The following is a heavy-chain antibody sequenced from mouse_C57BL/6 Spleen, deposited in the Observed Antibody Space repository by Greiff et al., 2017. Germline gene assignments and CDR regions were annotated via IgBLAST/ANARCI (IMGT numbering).Heavy chain of an antibody. V-gene: IGHV1-78*01. Sequence: VHLVESDAELVKPGASVKISCKVSGYTFTDHTIHWMKQRPEQGLEWIGYIYPRDGSTKYNEKFKGKATLTADKSSSTAYMQLNSLTSEDSAVYFCGRYYGSFAMDDWGQGTSVTVAS. CDR2: IYPRDGST. J-gene: IGHJ4*01. D-gene: IGHD1-1*01. CDR1: GYTFTDHT. CDR3: GRYYGSFAMDD.